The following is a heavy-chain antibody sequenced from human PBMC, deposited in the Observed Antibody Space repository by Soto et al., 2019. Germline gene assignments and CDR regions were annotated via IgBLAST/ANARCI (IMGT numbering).Heavy chain of an antibody. D-gene: IGHD4-17*01. J-gene: IGHJ4*02. CDR3: ATMGTPVTGLYYFDY. CDR1: GGSISSGNYY. V-gene: IGHV4-30-4*01. Sequence: PSETLSLTCTVSGGSISSGNYYWSWIRQPPGKGLEWIGFISYSGTTHYSASLRSRVSISVDTSKKQFSLDLSSVTAADTAVYYCATMGTPVTGLYYFDYWGQGTLVTVS. CDR2: ISYSGTT.